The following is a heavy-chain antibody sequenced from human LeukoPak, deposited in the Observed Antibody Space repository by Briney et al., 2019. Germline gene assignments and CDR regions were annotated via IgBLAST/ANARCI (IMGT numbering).Heavy chain of an antibody. J-gene: IGHJ1*01. CDR1: GFTFSSYG. CDR3: ARDYDYGDYPYFQH. Sequence: PGGSLRLSCAASGFTFSSYGMHWVRQAPGKGLEWVAVIWYDGSNKYYADSVKGRFTTSRDNSKNTLYLQMNSLRAEDTAVYYCARDYDYGDYPYFQHWGQGTLVTVSS. V-gene: IGHV3-33*01. CDR2: IWYDGSNK. D-gene: IGHD4-17*01.